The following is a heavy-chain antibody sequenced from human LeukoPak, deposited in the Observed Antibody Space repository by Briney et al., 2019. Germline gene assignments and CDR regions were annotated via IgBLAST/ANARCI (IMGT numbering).Heavy chain of an antibody. CDR3: ARGHRGYSGYDNRYYFDY. J-gene: IGHJ4*02. CDR1: GGSFSGYY. V-gene: IGHV4-34*01. Sequence: SETLALTCAVYGGSFSGYYWSWMRQPPGKGLEWIGEINHSGSTNYNPSLKSRVTISVDTSKNQFSLKLSSVTAADTAVYYCARGHRGYSGYDNRYYFDYWGQGTLVTVSS. D-gene: IGHD5-12*01. CDR2: INHSGST.